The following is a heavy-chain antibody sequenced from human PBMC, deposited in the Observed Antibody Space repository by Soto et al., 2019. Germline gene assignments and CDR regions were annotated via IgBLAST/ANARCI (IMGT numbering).Heavy chain of an antibody. CDR2: IFHTGST. D-gene: IGHD1-1*01. J-gene: IGHJ5*02. Sequence: PSETLSLTCAVSNVSISSTYFWSWVRLPPGKGLEWIGEIFHTGSTYYNPSLQSRVTISIDKSKNQFSLKLDSVTAADTAVYFCARGQGPGSIHVWFDPWGQGTLVTVSS. V-gene: IGHV4-4*02. CDR3: ARGQGPGSIHVWFDP. CDR1: NVSISSTYF.